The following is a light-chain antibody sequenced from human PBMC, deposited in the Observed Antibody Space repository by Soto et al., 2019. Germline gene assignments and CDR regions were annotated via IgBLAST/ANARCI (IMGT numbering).Light chain of an antibody. Sequence: DIRRTQSPYTLSASVGDRVTITCRASQSISSWLAWYQQKPGKAPKLLIYKASSLESGVPSRFSGSGSGTEFTLTISSLQPDDFATYYCQQYNSYSRTFG. CDR3: QQYNSYSRT. V-gene: IGKV1-5*03. J-gene: IGKJ1*01. CDR1: QSISSW. CDR2: KAS.